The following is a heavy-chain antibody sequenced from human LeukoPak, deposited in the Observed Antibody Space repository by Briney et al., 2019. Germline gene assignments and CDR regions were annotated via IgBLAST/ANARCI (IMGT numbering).Heavy chain of an antibody. Sequence: SETLSLTCTVSGGSLSSYYWSWIRQPPGKGLEWIGYIYYSGSTDYNPSLKSRVTMSLDTSKNQFPLNLSSVTAADTAVYYCARAVITFGGVVAKGFDCWGQGTLVTVSS. CDR2: IYYSGST. CDR3: ARAVITFGGVVAKGFDC. D-gene: IGHD3-16*02. J-gene: IGHJ4*02. V-gene: IGHV4-59*01. CDR1: GGSLSSYY.